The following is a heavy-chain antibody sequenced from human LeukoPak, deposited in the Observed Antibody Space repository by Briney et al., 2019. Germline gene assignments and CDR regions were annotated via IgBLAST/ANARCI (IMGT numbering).Heavy chain of an antibody. D-gene: IGHD4-11*01. CDR2: IIPIFGTA. CDR3: ARDYSNYDAFDI. J-gene: IGHJ3*02. V-gene: IGHV1-69*13. Sequence: AASVKVSCKASGGTFSSYAISWVRQAPGQGLEWMGGIIPIFGTANYAQKFQGRVTITADESTSTAYMELSSLRSDDTAVYYCARDYSNYDAFDIWGQGTMVTVSS. CDR1: GGTFSSYA.